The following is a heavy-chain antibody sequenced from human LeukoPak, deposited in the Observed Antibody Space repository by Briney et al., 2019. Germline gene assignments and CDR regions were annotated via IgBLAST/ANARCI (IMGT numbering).Heavy chain of an antibody. J-gene: IGHJ4*02. CDR1: GFTFTNYT. Sequence: PGGSLRLSCAASGFTFTNYTRNWVRQAPGKRLEWVSSISSSSSYIYSADSVKGRFTISRDNAKNSLYLHMNSLRVEDTAVYYCAARHHYGDRPIDYWGQGTLVTVSS. D-gene: IGHD4-17*01. V-gene: IGHV3-21*01. CDR2: ISSSSSYI. CDR3: AARHHYGDRPIDY.